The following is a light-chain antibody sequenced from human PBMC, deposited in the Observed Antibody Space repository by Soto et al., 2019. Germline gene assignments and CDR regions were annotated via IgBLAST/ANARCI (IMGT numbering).Light chain of an antibody. CDR2: GNS. CDR3: QSYDSSLIVV. CDR1: SSNIGAGYD. V-gene: IGLV1-40*01. Sequence: QSVLTQPPSVSVAPGQRVTISCTGSSSNIGAGYDVHWYQQLPGTAPKLLIYGNSNRPSGVPDRFSGSKSGTSASLAITGLQAEDEADYYCQSYDSSLIVVFGGGTKLTVL. J-gene: IGLJ2*01.